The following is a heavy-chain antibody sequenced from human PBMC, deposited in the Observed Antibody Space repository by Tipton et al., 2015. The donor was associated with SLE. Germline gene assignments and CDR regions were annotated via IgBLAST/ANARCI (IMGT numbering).Heavy chain of an antibody. CDR1: GFTVSTNY. CDR2: MYSGGST. D-gene: IGHD7-27*01. V-gene: IGHV3-53*01. CDR3: ARATGENWYFDL. Sequence: SLRLSCAASGFTVSTNYMSWVRQAPGKGLEWVAVMYSGGSTYYADSVKGRFTISRDNSENTLYLQMNSLRGDDTAVYYCARATGENWYFDLWGRGTLVTVSS. J-gene: IGHJ2*01.